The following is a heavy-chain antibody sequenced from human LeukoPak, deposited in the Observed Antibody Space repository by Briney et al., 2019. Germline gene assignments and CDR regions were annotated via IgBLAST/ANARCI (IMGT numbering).Heavy chain of an antibody. CDR3: ARRGYGSSGYTNWFDP. CDR2: ISSSSSTI. D-gene: IGHD3-22*01. CDR1: GFTFSSYS. Sequence: GGSLRLSCAASGFTFSSYSMNWVRQAPGKGLEWISYISSSSSTIYSADSVKGRFTISRDNAKNSLYLQMNSLRDEDTAVYYCARRGYGSSGYTNWFDPWGQGTLVSLSS. J-gene: IGHJ5*02. V-gene: IGHV3-48*02.